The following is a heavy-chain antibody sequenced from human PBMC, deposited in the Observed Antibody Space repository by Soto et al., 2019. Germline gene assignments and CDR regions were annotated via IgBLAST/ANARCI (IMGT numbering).Heavy chain of an antibody. CDR2: IYYSGST. Sequence: SETLSLTCPVSGGSISSYYWSWIRQPPGKGLELIGYIYYSGSTNYNPSLKSRVTISVDTTKNQFSLKLNSMTAADMAVYYCANLSCTSSTCYFPGFFDPWGQGTLDTVSS. CDR3: ANLSCTSSTCYFPGFFDP. J-gene: IGHJ5*02. CDR1: GGSISSYY. V-gene: IGHV4-59*01. D-gene: IGHD2-2*01.